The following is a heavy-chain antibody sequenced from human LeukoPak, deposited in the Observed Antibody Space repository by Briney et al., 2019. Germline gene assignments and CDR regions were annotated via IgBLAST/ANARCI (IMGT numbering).Heavy chain of an antibody. CDR3: ARGNYYGSGTLGAFDI. Sequence: SETLSLTCAVYGGSFSGYYWSWIRQPPGKGLEWIGEINHSGSTNYIPPLKSRVTKSVDTSKNQFSLKLSSVAAADTAVYYCARGNYYGSGTLGAFDIWGQGTMVTVSS. J-gene: IGHJ3*02. CDR1: GGSFSGYY. D-gene: IGHD3-10*01. V-gene: IGHV4-34*01. CDR2: INHSGST.